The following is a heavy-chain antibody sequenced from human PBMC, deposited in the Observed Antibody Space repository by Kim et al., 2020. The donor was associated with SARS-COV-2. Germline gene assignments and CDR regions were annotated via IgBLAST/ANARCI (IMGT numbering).Heavy chain of an antibody. CDR1: GFTSNTYW. CDR3: ARGRGNSDWYEGDDD. CDR2: ISSDGSST. Sequence: GGSLRLSCAASGFTSNTYWMHWVRQAPGKGLVWVSRISSDGSSTTYADSVKGRFTISRDNAKNTMYLQMHSLRAEDTAVYYCARGRGNSDWYEGDDDWG. V-gene: IGHV3-74*01. J-gene: IGHJ4*01. D-gene: IGHD1-1*01.